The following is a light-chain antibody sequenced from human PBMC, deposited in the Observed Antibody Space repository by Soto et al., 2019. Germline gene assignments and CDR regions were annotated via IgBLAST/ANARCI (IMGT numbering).Light chain of an antibody. CDR3: QQYGSPLWT. Sequence: IVLPQSPSTLSLAPGESAPLSCRASQSVISTYLAWYQQRPGQAPRLLIYGASSRATGIPDRFSGRGSGTDFTLTISRLEPEDFAVYYCQQYGSPLWTFGQGTKVDIK. J-gene: IGKJ1*01. CDR1: QSVISTY. CDR2: GAS. V-gene: IGKV3-20*01.